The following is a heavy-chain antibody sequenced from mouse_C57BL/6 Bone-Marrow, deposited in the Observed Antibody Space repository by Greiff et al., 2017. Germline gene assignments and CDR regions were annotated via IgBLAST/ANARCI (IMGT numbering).Heavy chain of an antibody. D-gene: IGHD2-2*01. J-gene: IGHJ2*01. CDR1: GYAFSSSW. CDR3: ASLGYYFDY. Sequence: QVQLQQSGPELVKPGASVKISCKASGYAFSSSWMNWVKQRPGKGLEWIGRIYPGDGDTNYNGKFKGKATLTADTSSSTAYMQLSSLTSEDSAVSFCASLGYYFDYWGQGTTLTVSS. CDR2: IYPGDGDT. V-gene: IGHV1-82*01.